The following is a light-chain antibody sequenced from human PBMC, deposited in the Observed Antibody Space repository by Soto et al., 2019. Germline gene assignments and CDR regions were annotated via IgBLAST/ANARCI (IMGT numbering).Light chain of an antibody. CDR3: QQCDNLPLT. J-gene: IGKJ4*01. CDR1: QDISNY. V-gene: IGKV1-33*01. Sequence: DIQMTQSPSSLSASVGDRVTITCQASQDISNYLNWYQQKPGRAPKLLIYDASNLETGVPSRFSGSGSGTDFTFTISSLQPEDIATYYCQQCDNLPLTFGGGTK. CDR2: DAS.